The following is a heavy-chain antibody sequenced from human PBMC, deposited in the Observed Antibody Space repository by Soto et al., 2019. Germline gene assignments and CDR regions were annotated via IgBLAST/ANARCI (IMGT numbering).Heavy chain of an antibody. D-gene: IGHD3-10*01. CDR2: INPSGGST. J-gene: IGHJ3*02. CDR3: ANEKHGSGSYRAFDI. V-gene: IGHV1-46*01. CDR1: GYTFTSYY. Sequence: ASVKVSCKASGYTFTSYYMHWVRQAPGQGLEWMGIINPSGGSTSYAQKFQGRVTMTRDTSTGTVYMELSSLRSEDTAVYYCANEKHGSGSYRAFDIWGQGTMVTVSS.